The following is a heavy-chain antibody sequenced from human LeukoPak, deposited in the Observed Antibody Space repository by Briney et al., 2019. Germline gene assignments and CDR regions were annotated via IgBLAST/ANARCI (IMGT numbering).Heavy chain of an antibody. D-gene: IGHD1-1*01. Sequence: GGSLRLSCAASGFTFSSYAMSWVRQAPGKGLEWVSAISGSGGSTYYADSVKGRFTISRDNSKNTLYLQMNSLRAEDTAVYYCAKDSLALLTTYSIDWFDPWGQGTLVTVSS. J-gene: IGHJ5*02. CDR1: GFTFSSYA. V-gene: IGHV3-23*01. CDR3: AKDSLALLTTYSIDWFDP. CDR2: ISGSGGST.